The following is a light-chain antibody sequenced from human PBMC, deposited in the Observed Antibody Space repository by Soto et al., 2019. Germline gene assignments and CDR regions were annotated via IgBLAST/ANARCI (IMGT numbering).Light chain of an antibody. CDR1: SSDVGGYNY. V-gene: IGLV2-8*01. J-gene: IGLJ1*01. CDR3: SSYAGSNNFGVYV. CDR2: EVS. Sequence: QSALTQPPSASGSPGQSVTISCTGTSSDVGGYNYVSWYQQHPGKAPKLMIYEVSKRPSGVPYRFSGSKSGNAASLTVSGFQAEDEADYYCSSYAGSNNFGVYVFGTGTKVTVL.